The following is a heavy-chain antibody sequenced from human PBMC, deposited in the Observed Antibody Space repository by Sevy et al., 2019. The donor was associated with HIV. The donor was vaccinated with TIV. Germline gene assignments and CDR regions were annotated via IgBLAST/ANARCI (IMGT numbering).Heavy chain of an antibody. CDR3: ARALRGGTTKTHYYYYGMDV. CDR1: GGFISSYY. Sequence: SETLSLTCTVSGGFISSYYWSWIRQPAGKGLEWIGRIHSSGSTNYNPSLKSRVTMSVDSSKNQFSLKLSSVTAADTAVYYCARALRGGTTKTHYYYYGMDVWGQGSTVTFSS. J-gene: IGHJ6*02. CDR2: IHSSGST. V-gene: IGHV4-4*07. D-gene: IGHD1-1*01.